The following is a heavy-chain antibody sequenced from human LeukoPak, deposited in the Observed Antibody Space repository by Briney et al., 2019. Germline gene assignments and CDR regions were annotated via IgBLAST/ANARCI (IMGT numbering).Heavy chain of an antibody. CDR1: GFTFSSYG. V-gene: IGHV3-30*02. CDR2: IRYDGSNK. CDR3: AKEPLRGDGDYGWGY. D-gene: IGHD4-17*01. J-gene: IGHJ4*02. Sequence: PGGSLRLPCAASGFTFSSYGMHWVRQAPGKGLEWVAFIRYDGSNKYYADSVKSRFTISRDNSKNTLYLQMNSLRAEDTAVYYCAKEPLRGDGDYGWGYWGQGTLVTVSS.